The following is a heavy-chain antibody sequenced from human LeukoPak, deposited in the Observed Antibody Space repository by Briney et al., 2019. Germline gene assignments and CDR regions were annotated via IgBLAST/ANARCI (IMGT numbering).Heavy chain of an antibody. Sequence: ASVKVSCKASGYTFTGYYMHWVRQAPGQGLEWMGWINPNSGGTNYAQKFQGRVTMTRDTSISTAYMELSRLRSDDTAVYYCARTSSGWPEYFQHWGQGTLVTVSS. CDR3: ARTSSGWPEYFQH. J-gene: IGHJ1*01. D-gene: IGHD6-19*01. CDR2: INPNSGGT. V-gene: IGHV1-2*02. CDR1: GYTFTGYY.